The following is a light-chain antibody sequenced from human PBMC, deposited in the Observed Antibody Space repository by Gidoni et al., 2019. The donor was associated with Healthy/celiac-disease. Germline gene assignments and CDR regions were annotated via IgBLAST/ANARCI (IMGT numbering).Light chain of an antibody. CDR3: QQDDNLLLT. Sequence: DIYITHSPSSLAASVGYRVTITCQASQDISNYLNWYQQKPGKAPKLLIYDASNVERGVPSRFSGSGSGTDFTFTISSLQPEDIATYYCQQDDNLLLTFXGXTKVEIK. CDR2: DAS. CDR1: QDISNY. J-gene: IGKJ4*01. V-gene: IGKV1-33*01.